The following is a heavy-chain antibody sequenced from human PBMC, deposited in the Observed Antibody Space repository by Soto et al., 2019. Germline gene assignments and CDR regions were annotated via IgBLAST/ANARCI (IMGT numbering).Heavy chain of an antibody. CDR1: GFTFSNHV. J-gene: IGHJ3*01. Sequence: QVQLVESGGGVVQPGRSLRLSCAASGFTFSNHVMHWVRQTPGKGLEGVAAVWYDGSGEYYPDSVKGRFTISRDNSKNTMYLQMNSLRAEDTAVYYCAREGGKYGGAFDVWGQGTMVTVSS. CDR3: AREGGKYGGAFDV. V-gene: IGHV3-33*01. D-gene: IGHD1-26*01. CDR2: VWYDGSGE.